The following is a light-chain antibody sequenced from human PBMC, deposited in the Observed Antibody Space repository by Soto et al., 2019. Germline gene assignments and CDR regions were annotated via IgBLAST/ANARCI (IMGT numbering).Light chain of an antibody. J-gene: IGKJ3*01. CDR1: QSINGW. CDR2: KTS. CDR3: QQYNSYSIFT. V-gene: IGKV1-5*03. Sequence: DIPMTQSPSTLSAFVGDRVNITCRTSQSINGWLAWYQQVPGKPPKLLIYKTSSLESGVPSRFSGSGSGTEFTLTITNLQPDDFATYYCQQYNSYSIFTFGPGTKVDIK.